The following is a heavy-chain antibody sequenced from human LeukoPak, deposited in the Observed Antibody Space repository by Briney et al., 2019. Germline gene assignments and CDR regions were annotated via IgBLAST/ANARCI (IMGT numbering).Heavy chain of an antibody. V-gene: IGHV4-59*01. CDR2: IYYSGST. CDR1: GGSISTYY. CDR3: ARGPSVAGIPSYWYFDL. J-gene: IGHJ2*01. D-gene: IGHD6-19*01. Sequence: SETLSLTCTVSGGSISTYYWSWIRQPPGKGLEWIGYIYYSGSTNYNPSLKSRVTISVDTSKNQFSLKLSSVTAADTAVYYCARGPSVAGIPSYWYFDLWGRGTLVTVSS.